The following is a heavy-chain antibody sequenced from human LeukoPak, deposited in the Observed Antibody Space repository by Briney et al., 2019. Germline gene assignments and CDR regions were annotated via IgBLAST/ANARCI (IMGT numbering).Heavy chain of an antibody. CDR3: ARHPAIYYDSSGYYDY. CDR1: GGSISSYY. CDR2: IYYSGST. Sequence: PSETLSLTCTVSGGSISSYYWSWIRQPPGEGLEWIGYIYYSGSTNYNPSLKSRVTISVDTSKNQFSLKLSSVTAADTAVYYCARHPAIYYDSSGYYDYWGQGTLVTVSS. D-gene: IGHD3-22*01. V-gene: IGHV4-59*01. J-gene: IGHJ4*02.